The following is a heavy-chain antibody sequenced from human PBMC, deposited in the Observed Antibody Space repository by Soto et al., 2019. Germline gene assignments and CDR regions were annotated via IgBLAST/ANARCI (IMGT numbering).Heavy chain of an antibody. Sequence: SETLSLTCAVYGGSFSGYYWSWIRQPPGKGLEWIGEINHSGSTNYNPSLKSRVTISVDTSKNQFSLKLSSVTAADTAVYYCARYPISRLYGMDGWGQGTTVTVSS. D-gene: IGHD2-8*01. V-gene: IGHV4-34*01. J-gene: IGHJ6*02. CDR2: INHSGST. CDR3: ARYPISRLYGMDG. CDR1: GGSFSGYY.